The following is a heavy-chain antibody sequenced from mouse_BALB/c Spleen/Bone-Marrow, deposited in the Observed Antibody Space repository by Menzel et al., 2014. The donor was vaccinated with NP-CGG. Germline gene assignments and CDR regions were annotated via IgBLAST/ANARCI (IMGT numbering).Heavy chain of an antibody. CDR1: GYSITNNYY. V-gene: IGHV3-6*02. Sequence: EVQLQQSGPGLVIPSQSLSLPCSVTGYSITNNYYWNWIRQFPGNKLEWMGYIKYDSTNNYNPSLKNRISITRDTSKNQFFLKLNSVTTEDTATYYCARDDGSTYGGDYFDYWGQGTTLTVSS. J-gene: IGHJ2*01. D-gene: IGHD1-1*01. CDR3: ARDDGSTYGGDYFDY. CDR2: IKYDSTN.